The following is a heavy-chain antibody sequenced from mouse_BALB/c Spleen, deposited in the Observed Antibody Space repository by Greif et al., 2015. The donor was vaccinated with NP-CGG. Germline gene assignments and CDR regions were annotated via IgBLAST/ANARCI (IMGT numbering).Heavy chain of an antibody. V-gene: IGHV1-84*02. CDR1: GYTLTGYY. CDR3: ARRTGTEAMDY. CDR2: IYPGSGNT. D-gene: IGHD4-1*01. Sequence: VQVVESGPELVKPGASVKISCKASGYTLTGYYINWVNQKPGQGLEWIGWIYPGSGNTKYNEKFKGKATLTVDTSSSTAYMQFSSLTSEDTAVYFCARRTGTEAMDYWGQGTSVTVSS. J-gene: IGHJ4*01.